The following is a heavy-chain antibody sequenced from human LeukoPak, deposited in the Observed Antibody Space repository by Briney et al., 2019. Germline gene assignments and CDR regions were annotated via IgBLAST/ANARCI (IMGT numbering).Heavy chain of an antibody. Sequence: SETLSLTCTVSGDSISTYYWSWIRQPPGKGLEWIAYIDYRGSTTYNPFLRSRVTISVDTSRNQFSLKLSSVTAADTAVYYCARSRSGYSYDHAAFEIWGQGTMVTVSS. CDR3: ARSRSGYSYDHAAFEI. D-gene: IGHD5-18*01. V-gene: IGHV4-59*01. CDR1: GDSISTYY. CDR2: IDYRGST. J-gene: IGHJ3*02.